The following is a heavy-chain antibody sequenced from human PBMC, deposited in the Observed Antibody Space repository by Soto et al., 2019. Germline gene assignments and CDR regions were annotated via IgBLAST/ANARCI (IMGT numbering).Heavy chain of an antibody. CDR1: GGSVSSGSYY. V-gene: IGHV4-61*01. CDR3: ARDVIAAAGSYYYYGMDV. J-gene: IGHJ6*02. D-gene: IGHD6-13*01. Sequence: LSLTCTVSGGSVSSGSYYWSWIRQPPGKGLEWIGYIYYSGSTNYNPSLKSRVTISVDTSKNQFSLKLSSVTAADTAVYYCARDVIAAAGSYYYYGMDVWGQGTTVTVSS. CDR2: IYYSGST.